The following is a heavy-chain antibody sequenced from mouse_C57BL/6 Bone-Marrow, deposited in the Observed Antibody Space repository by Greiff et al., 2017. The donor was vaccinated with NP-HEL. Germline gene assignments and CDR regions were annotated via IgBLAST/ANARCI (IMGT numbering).Heavy chain of an antibody. J-gene: IGHJ2*01. Sequence: QVQLQQPGAELVMPGASVKLSCKASGYTFTSYWMHWVKQRPGQGLEWIGEIDPSDSYTNYNQKFKGKSTLTVDKSSSTAYMQLSSLTSEDSAVYYCARSYYSNYLCYFDYWGQGTTLTVSS. D-gene: IGHD2-5*01. CDR3: ARSYYSNYLCYFDY. CDR2: IDPSDSYT. CDR1: GYTFTSYW. V-gene: IGHV1-69*01.